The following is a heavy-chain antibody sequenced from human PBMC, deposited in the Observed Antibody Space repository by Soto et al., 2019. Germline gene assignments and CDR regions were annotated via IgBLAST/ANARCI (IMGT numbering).Heavy chain of an antibody. V-gene: IGHV3-48*04. D-gene: IGHD1-26*01. CDR2: ISSSSSTI. CDR1: VFTFSTYS. CDR3: ARDSSYSGSYYHYYYYGMDV. J-gene: IGHJ6*02. Sequence: PGGSLRLSCAASVFTFSTYSMNWVRQAPGKGLEWVSYISSSSSTIFYTDSVKGRFTISRDNAKNSLYLQMNSLRAEDTAVYYCARDSSYSGSYYHYYYYGMDVWGQGTTVTVSS.